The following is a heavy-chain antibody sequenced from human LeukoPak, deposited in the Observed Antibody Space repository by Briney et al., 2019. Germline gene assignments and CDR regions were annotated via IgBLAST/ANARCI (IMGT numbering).Heavy chain of an antibody. V-gene: IGHV3-23*01. CDR2: LSETGETT. CDR3: AKQWLVGI. CDR1: GFSFRDHA. Sequence: GGSLRLSCAASGFSFRDHAMNWFRQAPGQGLEWVSSLSETGETTDYAESMKGRFTISRDNSNNILYLQMNSLRADDTAVYYCAKQWLVGIWGQGTLVTVSS. D-gene: IGHD6-19*01. J-gene: IGHJ4*02.